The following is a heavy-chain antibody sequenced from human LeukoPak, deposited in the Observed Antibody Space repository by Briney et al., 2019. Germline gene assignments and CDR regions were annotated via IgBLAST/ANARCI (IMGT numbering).Heavy chain of an antibody. CDR2: IYPGDSDT. CDR1: EYSFTNYW. V-gene: IGHV5-51*01. J-gene: IGHJ4*02. CDR3: ARRWRGGWYDY. D-gene: IGHD6-19*01. Sequence: GESLKVTCKASEYSFTNYWIAWVREMPGKGLEWMGIIYPGDSDTRYSPSFQGQVTISADKSITSAYLQWSSLKASDSAMYYCARRWRGGWYDYWGQGTLVTVSS.